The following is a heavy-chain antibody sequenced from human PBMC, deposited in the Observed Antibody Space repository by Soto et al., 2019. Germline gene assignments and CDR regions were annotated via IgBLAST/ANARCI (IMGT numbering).Heavy chain of an antibody. CDR2: VSGSGSGT. V-gene: IGHV3-23*01. CDR1: GFTFSNYA. Sequence: EVQLLESGGGLVQPGGSLRLSCAASGFTFSNYAMNWVRQAPGKGLEWVAAVSGSGSGTYRADSVKGRFTVSRDNSKNTLFRQMNSLRVEDTAIYYCARAGRGVPGDLWDSWGQGTLVTVSS. J-gene: IGHJ4*02. D-gene: IGHD2-2*01. CDR3: ARAGRGVPGDLWDS.